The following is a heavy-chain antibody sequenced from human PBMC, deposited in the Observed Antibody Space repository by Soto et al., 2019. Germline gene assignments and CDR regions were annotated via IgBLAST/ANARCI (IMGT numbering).Heavy chain of an antibody. J-gene: IGHJ4*02. CDR2: ISGSGGST. CDR1: GFTFGSYA. Sequence: PGGSLRLSCAASGFTFGSYAMSWVRQGPGKGLEWVSAISGSGGSTYYADSVKGRFTISRDNSKNTLYLQMNSLRAEDTAVYYCAKVARNYYDSSGYSPLYYFDYWGQGTLVTVSS. CDR3: AKVARNYYDSSGYSPLYYFDY. V-gene: IGHV3-23*01. D-gene: IGHD3-22*01.